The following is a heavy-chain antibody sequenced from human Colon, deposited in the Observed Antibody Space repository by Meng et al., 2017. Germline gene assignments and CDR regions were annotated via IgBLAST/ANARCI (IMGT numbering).Heavy chain of an antibody. CDR2: MSDSGTT. CDR3: AGATHHWSDH. J-gene: IGHJ5*02. V-gene: IGHV4-31*03. CDR1: GGSIKSGGYH. Sequence: QVQLHASGPGLVRHSEALSLVCTVSGGSIKSGGYHLSWVRQHPGKGLDYIGFMSDSGTTNYNPSLRSRVSISEISSSKNQFSLTLWSVTAADTATYFWAGATHHWSDHWGQGILVTVSS. D-gene: IGHD4/OR15-4a*01.